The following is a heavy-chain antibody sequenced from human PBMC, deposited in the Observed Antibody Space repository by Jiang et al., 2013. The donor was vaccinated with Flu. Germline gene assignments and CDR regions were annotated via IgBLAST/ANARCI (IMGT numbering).Heavy chain of an antibody. V-gene: IGHV3-11*03. D-gene: IGHD3-10*01. Sequence: VQLLESGGGLVKPGGSLRLSCAASGFTFSDYYMSWIRQAPGKGLEWVSYISSSSSYTNYADSVKGRFTISRDNAKNSLYLQMNSLRAEDTAVYYCATLWFGEFYDASYFDYWGQGTLVTVSS. J-gene: IGHJ4*02. CDR2: ISSSSSYT. CDR1: GFTFSDYY. CDR3: ATLWFGEFYDASYFDY.